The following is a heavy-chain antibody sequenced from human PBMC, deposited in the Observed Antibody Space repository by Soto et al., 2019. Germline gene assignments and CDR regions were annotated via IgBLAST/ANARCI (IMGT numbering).Heavy chain of an antibody. CDR1: GGSFDDFY. J-gene: IGHJ6*02. D-gene: IGHD3-10*01. V-gene: IGHV4-34*02. CDR3: ARGQLVWYGDLTPYHRDMDV. CDR2: ISHDGGT. Sequence: QVQLQQWGAGLLRPSETLSLTCAFYGGSFDDFYWSWVRQSPGKGLEWVGGISHDGGTNYSPSLASRVSISVDTSKNQFSLHLRSVTAADTGLYYCARGQLVWYGDLTPYHRDMDVWGQGTTGTVSS.